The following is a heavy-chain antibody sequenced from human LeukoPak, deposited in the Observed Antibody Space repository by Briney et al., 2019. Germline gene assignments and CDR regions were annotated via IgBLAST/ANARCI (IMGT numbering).Heavy chain of an antibody. J-gene: IGHJ4*02. Sequence: ASVKVSCRASGYTFTGYYMHWVRQAPGQGLEWMGWINPNSGGTNYAQEFQGRVTMTRDTSISTAYMELSRLRSDDTAVYYCAGGGPPTGTPDNWGQGTLVTVSS. CDR2: INPNSGGT. CDR1: GYTFTGYY. CDR3: AGGGPPTGTPDN. V-gene: IGHV1-2*02. D-gene: IGHD1-1*01.